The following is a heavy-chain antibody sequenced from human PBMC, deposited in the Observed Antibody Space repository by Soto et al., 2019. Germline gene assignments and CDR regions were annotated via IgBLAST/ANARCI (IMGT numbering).Heavy chain of an antibody. J-gene: IGHJ5*02. Sequence: ASVKVSCKASGYTFSAYYMHWVRQAPGQGLEWMGWIDPNSGGTNYAQKFQGRVTMTRDTSISTAYMELSRLRSDDTAVYYCARVRWELLDWPEDSFDPWGQGTLVTVSS. D-gene: IGHD1-26*01. CDR2: IDPNSGGT. CDR3: ARVRWELLDWPEDSFDP. V-gene: IGHV1-2*02. CDR1: GYTFSAYY.